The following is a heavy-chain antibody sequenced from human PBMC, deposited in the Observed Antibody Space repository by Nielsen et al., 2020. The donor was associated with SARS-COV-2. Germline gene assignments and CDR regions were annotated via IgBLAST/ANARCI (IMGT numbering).Heavy chain of an antibody. J-gene: IGHJ4*02. Sequence: GSLRLSCAVYGGSFSGYYWSWIRQPPGKGLEWIGYIYYSGSTNYNPSLKSRVTISVDTSKNQFSLKLSSVTAADTAVYYCARTYSSGWSHYFDYWGQGTLVTVSS. CDR2: IYYSGST. V-gene: IGHV4-59*13. D-gene: IGHD6-19*01. CDR1: GGSFSGYY. CDR3: ARTYSSGWSHYFDY.